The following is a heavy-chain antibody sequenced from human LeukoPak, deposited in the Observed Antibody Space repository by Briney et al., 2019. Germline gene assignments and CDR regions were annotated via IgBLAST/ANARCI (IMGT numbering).Heavy chain of an antibody. CDR2: ISRNGGST. D-gene: IGHD6-6*01. CDR3: ARDPRDIAALDTYYYYMDV. J-gene: IGHJ6*03. Sequence: GGSLRLSCAASGFTFSSYAMHWVRQAPGKGLEYVSAISRNGGSTYYANSVKGRFTISRDNSKNTLYLQMGSLRAEDMAVYYCARDPRDIAALDTYYYYMDVWGKGTTVTVSS. CDR1: GFTFSSYA. V-gene: IGHV3-64*01.